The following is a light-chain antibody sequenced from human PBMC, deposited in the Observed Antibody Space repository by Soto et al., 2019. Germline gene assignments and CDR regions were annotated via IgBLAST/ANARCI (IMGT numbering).Light chain of an antibody. Sequence: DIQMTQSPSSLSASLGDRVTITCRASQSISNFLNWFQHKPGKAPKVLISAASTLQSGVPSRFSGSVSGTEFTLTISSLQPDDFATYYCQQYNSYFWTFGQGTKVDIK. CDR1: QSISNF. CDR3: QQYNSYFWT. J-gene: IGKJ1*01. CDR2: AAS. V-gene: IGKV1-16*01.